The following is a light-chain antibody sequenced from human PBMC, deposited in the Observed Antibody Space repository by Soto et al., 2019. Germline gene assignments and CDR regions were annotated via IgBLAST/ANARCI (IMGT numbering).Light chain of an antibody. V-gene: IGLV2-8*01. Sequence: QSALTQPPSASGSPGQSVTISCTGTSSDVGGYNYVSWYQQYPGKAPKLMIYEVTKRPSGVPDRFSGSKSGNTASLTVSGLQAEDEADYYCAAWDDSLSGPIFGTGTKVTVL. CDR1: SSDVGGYNY. CDR3: AAWDDSLSGPI. CDR2: EVT. J-gene: IGLJ1*01.